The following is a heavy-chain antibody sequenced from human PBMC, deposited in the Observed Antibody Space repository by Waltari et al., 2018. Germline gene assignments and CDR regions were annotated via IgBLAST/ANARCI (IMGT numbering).Heavy chain of an antibody. J-gene: IGHJ3*02. CDR3: AREAYSGGAAPSAVAFDI. Sequence: GAEVKKPGASVKVSCKASGYTFTGYYMHWVRQAPGQGLEWMGWINPNSGGTNYAQKFQGRVTMTRDTSISTAYMELSRLRSDDTAVYYCAREAYSGGAAPSAVAFDIWGQGTMVTVSS. D-gene: IGHD1-26*01. V-gene: IGHV1-2*02. CDR2: INPNSGGT. CDR1: GYTFTGYY.